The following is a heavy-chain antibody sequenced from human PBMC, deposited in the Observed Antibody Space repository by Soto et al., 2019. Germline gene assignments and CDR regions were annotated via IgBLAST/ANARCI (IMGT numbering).Heavy chain of an antibody. CDR3: AKGAFIVVVVAATNWFDP. J-gene: IGHJ5*02. D-gene: IGHD2-15*01. Sequence: EVQLLESGGGLVQPGGSLRLSCAASGFTFSSYAMSWVRQAPGKGLEWVSAISGSGGSTYYADSVKGRFTISRDNSKNTLYLQMNSLRAEDTVVYYCAKGAFIVVVVAATNWFDPWGQGTLVTVSS. CDR1: GFTFSSYA. CDR2: ISGSGGST. V-gene: IGHV3-23*01.